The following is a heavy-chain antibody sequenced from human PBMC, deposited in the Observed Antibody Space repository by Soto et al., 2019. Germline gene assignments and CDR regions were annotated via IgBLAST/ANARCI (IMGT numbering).Heavy chain of an antibody. CDR1: NAPVDSSTYT. J-gene: IGHJ6*02. V-gene: IGHV4-39*01. Sequence: SETLSLTCTVSNAPVDSSTYTWGWIRQPPGKGLEWIGSIYNSGRTYYNPSLNSRVTVSVDTSKNTLYLQMNSLRAEDTAVYYCARVQPSYYAMDVWGQGTTVTVSS. CDR3: ARVQPSYYAMDV. CDR2: IYNSGRT.